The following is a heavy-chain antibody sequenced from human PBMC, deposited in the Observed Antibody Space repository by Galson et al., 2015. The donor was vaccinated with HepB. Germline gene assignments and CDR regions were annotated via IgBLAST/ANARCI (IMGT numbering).Heavy chain of an antibody. V-gene: IGHV1-2*02. J-gene: IGHJ5*02. Sequence: SVKVSCKASGGTFSSYAISWVRQAPGQGLEWMGGINPNSGGTNYAQKFQGRVTMTRDTSISIAYMELSRLRSDDTAVYYCAGYDSSGYFVDPWGQGTLVTVSS. D-gene: IGHD3-22*01. CDR1: GGTFSSYA. CDR3: AGYDSSGYFVDP. CDR2: INPNSGGT.